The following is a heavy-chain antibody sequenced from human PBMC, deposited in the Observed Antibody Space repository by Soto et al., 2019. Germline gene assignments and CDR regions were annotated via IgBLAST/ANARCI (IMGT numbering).Heavy chain of an antibody. D-gene: IGHD5-12*01. J-gene: IGHJ4*02. CDR2: IKSKTDGGTT. V-gene: IGHV3-15*07. Sequence: GGSLRLSCAASGFTFSNAWMNWVRQAPGKGLQWVGRIKSKTDGGTTDYAAPVKGRFTISRDDSKNTLYLQMNSLKTEDTAVYYCTTDESSGYDPSGGDFDYWGQGTLVTVSS. CDR1: GFTFSNAW. CDR3: TTDESSGYDPSGGDFDY.